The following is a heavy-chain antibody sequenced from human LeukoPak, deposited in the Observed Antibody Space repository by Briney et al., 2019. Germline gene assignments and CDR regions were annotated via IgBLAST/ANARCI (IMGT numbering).Heavy chain of an antibody. CDR1: GFIFSDYY. D-gene: IGHD6-13*01. CDR2: ISNSGNTI. V-gene: IGHV3-11*01. CDR3: ARDQLMGSSSWGSGWFDP. Sequence: GGSLRLSCAVSGFIFSDYYMTWIRQAPGKGLEWIAYISNSGNTIYYTDSVRGRFTISRENAKNSLYLQMNSLRAEDTAVYYCARDQLMGSSSWGSGWFDPWGQGTLVTVSS. J-gene: IGHJ5*02.